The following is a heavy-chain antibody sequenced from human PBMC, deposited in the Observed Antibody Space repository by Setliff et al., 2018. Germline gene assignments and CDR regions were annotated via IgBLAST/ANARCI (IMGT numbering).Heavy chain of an antibody. J-gene: IGHJ4*02. CDR1: GYTFTSYY. CDR2: VNPGGGSS. CDR3: ARAGLAAAGRKGVFDH. V-gene: IGHV1-46*01. Sequence: ASVQVSCKASGYTFTSYYMHWVRQAPGQGLEWMGMVNPGGGSSTSTQRFQGRGTMTRDTSTNTAYMELNSLTSNDKAVYYCARAGLAAAGRKGVFDHWGQGTLVTVSS. D-gene: IGHD6-13*01.